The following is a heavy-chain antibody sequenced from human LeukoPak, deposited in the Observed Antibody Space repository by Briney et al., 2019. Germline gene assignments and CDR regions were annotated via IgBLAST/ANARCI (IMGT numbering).Heavy chain of an antibody. D-gene: IGHD6-13*01. Sequence: ASVKVSCKASGGTFGNNAISWLRQAPAEGPEWMGDIITILDTANYAQKFQGRLTITADESMSTAYVELSSLRSEDTAVYYCARASRVNLRVGAAGGTGWFDPWGQGTLVTVSS. CDR2: IITILDTA. CDR1: GGTFGNNA. J-gene: IGHJ5*02. CDR3: ARASRVNLRVGAAGGTGWFDP. V-gene: IGHV1-69*01.